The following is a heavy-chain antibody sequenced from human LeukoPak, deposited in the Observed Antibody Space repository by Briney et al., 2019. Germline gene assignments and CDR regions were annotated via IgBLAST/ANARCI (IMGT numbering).Heavy chain of an antibody. CDR3: AELGITMIGGV. D-gene: IGHD3-10*02. Sequence: GGSLRLSCAASGFTFSSYEMNWVPEAPGRGLEWVSYISSIGSTIYYADSVKGRFTISRDNDKNSLYLQMNSLRAEDTAVYYCAELGITMIGGVWGKGTTVTISS. J-gene: IGHJ6*04. CDR2: ISSIGSTI. V-gene: IGHV3-48*03. CDR1: GFTFSSYE.